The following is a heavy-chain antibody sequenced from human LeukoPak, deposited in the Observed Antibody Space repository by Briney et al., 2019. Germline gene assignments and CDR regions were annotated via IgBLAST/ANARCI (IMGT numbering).Heavy chain of an antibody. CDR1: GYTFTGYY. CDR2: INSNSDGT. V-gene: IGHV1-2*06. Sequence: ASVKVSCKASGYTFTGYYMHWVRQAPAKGLEWVGRINSNSDGTHYAQKFQGRVTMTRHTSIRTAYMELSRLGSEDTAVYCCARDQPVPASEKYYMDVWGKGATVTIS. J-gene: IGHJ6*03. D-gene: IGHD1-14*01. CDR3: ARDQPVPASEKYYMDV.